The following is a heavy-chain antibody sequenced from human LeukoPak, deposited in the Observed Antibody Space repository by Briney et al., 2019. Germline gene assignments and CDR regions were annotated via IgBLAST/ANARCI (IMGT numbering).Heavy chain of an antibody. CDR2: IYSGGST. CDR1: GFTVSSNY. J-gene: IGHJ3*02. Sequence: GGSLRLSRAASGFTVSSNYMSWVRQAPGKGLEWVSVIYSGGSTYYADSVKGRFTTSRDNSKNTLYLQMNSLRAEDTAVYYCAREASIAVAGTDHDAFDIWGQGTMVTVSS. D-gene: IGHD6-19*01. V-gene: IGHV3-53*01. CDR3: AREASIAVAGTDHDAFDI.